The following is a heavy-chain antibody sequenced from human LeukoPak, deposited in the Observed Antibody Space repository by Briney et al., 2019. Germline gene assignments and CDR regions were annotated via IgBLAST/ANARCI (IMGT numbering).Heavy chain of an antibody. J-gene: IGHJ4*02. D-gene: IGHD6-19*01. V-gene: IGHV3-74*01. Sequence: GGSVRLSCAASGFTFSSYWMHWVRQAPGKGLVWVSRINSDGSSTSHADSVKGRFTISRDNAKNTLHLQMNSLRAGDTAVYFCATLTAVAGTSFDYWGQGTLVTVSS. CDR3: ATLTAVAGTSFDY. CDR2: INSDGSST. CDR1: GFTFSSYW.